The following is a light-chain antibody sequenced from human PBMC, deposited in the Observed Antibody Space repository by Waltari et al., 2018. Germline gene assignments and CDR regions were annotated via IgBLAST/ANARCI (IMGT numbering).Light chain of an antibody. J-gene: IGLJ2*01. CDR1: SRDLGGYNS. V-gene: IGLV2-14*03. Sequence: QSALPQPASVSGSPGQSITIPCTGTSRDLGGYNSVSWYQQHPGKAPKLMIYDVSNRPSGVSNRFSGSKSGNTASLTISGLQAEDEADYYCSSYTSSSTLVVFGGGTKLTVL. CDR3: SSYTSSSTLVV. CDR2: DVS.